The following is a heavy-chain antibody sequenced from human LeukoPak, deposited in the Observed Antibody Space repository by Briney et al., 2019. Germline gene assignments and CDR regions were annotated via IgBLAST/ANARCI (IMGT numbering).Heavy chain of an antibody. Sequence: PGGSLRLSCAASGFTFSSYSMNWVRQAPGKGLEWVSSISSSSSYIYYADSVKGRFTISRDNAKKSLYLQMNSLRAADTAVYYCARERSRIFGPSRRAPGNFDYWGQGTLVTVSS. CDR3: ARERSRIFGPSRRAPGNFDY. CDR1: GFTFSSYS. CDR2: ISSSSSYI. D-gene: IGHD2-15*01. J-gene: IGHJ4*02. V-gene: IGHV3-21*01.